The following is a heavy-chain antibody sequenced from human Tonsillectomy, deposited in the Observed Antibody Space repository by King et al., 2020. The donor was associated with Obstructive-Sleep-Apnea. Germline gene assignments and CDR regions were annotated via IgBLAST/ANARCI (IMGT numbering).Heavy chain of an antibody. CDR1: GFTFNNYA. V-gene: IGHV3-21*01. D-gene: IGHD3-3*01. Sequence: VQLVGSGGGLVKPGGSLRLSCAASGFTFNNYAMNWVRLVPGKGLEWVSSISSSSSFIYYADSVEGRFTISRDNAKNSLYLQMNSLRAEDTAVYYCARPPNDDLWSGSLFYFHSWGQGTLVTVSS. CDR2: ISSSSSFI. J-gene: IGHJ4*02. CDR3: ARPPNDDLWSGSLFYFHS.